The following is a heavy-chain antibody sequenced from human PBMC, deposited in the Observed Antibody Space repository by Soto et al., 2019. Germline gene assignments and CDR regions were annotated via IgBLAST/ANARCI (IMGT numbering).Heavy chain of an antibody. D-gene: IGHD2-2*01. Sequence: PXVCLRLSCDVCGLRFSSFDKHWVRQTPGAGLGWVGSISSNGYRRFYGDAVKGRLAISRDNSRNKMFLQMNSLRVDDTAAYFCENLASDTYPLCYEFCGPGTQVTVS. V-gene: IGHV3-30*09. J-gene: IGHJ4*02. CDR1: GLRFSSFD. CDR3: ENLASDTYPLCYEF. CDR2: ISSNGYRR.